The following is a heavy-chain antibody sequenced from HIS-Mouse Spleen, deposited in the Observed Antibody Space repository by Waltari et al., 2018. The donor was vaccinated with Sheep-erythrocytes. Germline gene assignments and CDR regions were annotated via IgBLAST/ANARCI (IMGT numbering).Heavy chain of an antibody. D-gene: IGHD7-27*01. Sequence: QVQLQESGTGLVKPSQTLSLTCTLSGGSISSGDYYWSWIRQPPGKGLEWIGNTYSSGSTYDNPSLKRRVTLSVDTSKNQFSLKLSSVTAAVTAVYYCARALANWGSSFDYWGQGTLVTVSS. CDR1: GGSISSGDYY. CDR2: TYSSGST. J-gene: IGHJ4*02. CDR3: ARALANWGSSFDY. V-gene: IGHV4-30-4*01.